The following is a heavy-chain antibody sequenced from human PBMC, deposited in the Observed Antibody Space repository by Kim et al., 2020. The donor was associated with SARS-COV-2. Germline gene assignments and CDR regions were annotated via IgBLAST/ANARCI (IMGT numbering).Heavy chain of an antibody. CDR2: IYYSGST. Sequence: SETLSLTCTVSGGSISSYYWSWIRQPPGKGLEWIGYIYYSGSTNYNPSLKSRVTISVDTSKNQFSLKLSSVTAADTAVYYCARATTTPWYFDYWGQGTLV. J-gene: IGHJ4*02. CDR1: GGSISSYY. D-gene: IGHD1-26*01. V-gene: IGHV4-59*01. CDR3: ARATTTPWYFDY.